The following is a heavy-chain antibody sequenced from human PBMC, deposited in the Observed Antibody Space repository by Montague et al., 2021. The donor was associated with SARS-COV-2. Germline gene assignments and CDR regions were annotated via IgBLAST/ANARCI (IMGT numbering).Heavy chain of an antibody. V-gene: IGHV4-39*01. D-gene: IGHD1-1*01. CDR2: VHYSGRP. Sequence: SETLSLTCTVSGDSISSSSYNWGWIRQPPGKGLEWIGSVHYSGRPCYNPSLKSRVTIYVDTSKNQLSLKLSSVTAADTAVYYCTRHVHMTWPEPSPGFDYWGQGTLVTVSS. CDR1: GDSISSSSYN. J-gene: IGHJ4*02. CDR3: TRHVHMTWPEPSPGFDY.